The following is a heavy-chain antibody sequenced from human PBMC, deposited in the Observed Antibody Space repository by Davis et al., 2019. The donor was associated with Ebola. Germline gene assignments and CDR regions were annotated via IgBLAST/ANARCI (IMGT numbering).Heavy chain of an antibody. D-gene: IGHD1-1*01. Sequence: ASVKVSCKASGYTFTTYFMHWVRQAPGQGLEWMGIIYPSGGNSRYTQRLQDRLTMTSDTSTRTVYMELSNLRSEDTAVYYCARDLWTEGTVYGMDVWGQGTTVTVSS. V-gene: IGHV1-46*01. CDR1: GYTFTTYF. J-gene: IGHJ6*02. CDR3: ARDLWTEGTVYGMDV. CDR2: IYPSGGNS.